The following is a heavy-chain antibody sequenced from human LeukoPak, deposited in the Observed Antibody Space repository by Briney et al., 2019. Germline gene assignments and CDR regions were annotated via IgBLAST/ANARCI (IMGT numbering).Heavy chain of an antibody. J-gene: IGHJ4*02. Sequence: PGGSLRLSCAASGFTFSSYAMSWVRQAPGKGLEWVSAISGSGGSTYYADSVKGRFTISRDNSKNTLYLQMNSLGAEDTAVYYCAKDLAVAVAGMFDYWGQGTLVTVSS. CDR2: ISGSGGST. CDR1: GFTFSSYA. D-gene: IGHD6-19*01. V-gene: IGHV3-23*01. CDR3: AKDLAVAVAGMFDY.